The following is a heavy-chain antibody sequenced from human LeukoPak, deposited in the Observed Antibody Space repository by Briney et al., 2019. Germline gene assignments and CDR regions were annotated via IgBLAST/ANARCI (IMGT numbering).Heavy chain of an antibody. CDR2: IWYDGSNK. CDR3: AKDNYYDSSGYYGEYFQH. V-gene: IGHV3-33*06. D-gene: IGHD3-22*01. Sequence: PGGSLRLSCAASGFTFSSYGMHWVRQAPGKGLEWVAVIWYDGSNKYYADSVKGRFTISRDNSKNTLYLQMNSLRAEDTAVYYCAKDNYYDSSGYYGEYFQHWGQGTLVTVSS. CDR1: GFTFSSYG. J-gene: IGHJ1*01.